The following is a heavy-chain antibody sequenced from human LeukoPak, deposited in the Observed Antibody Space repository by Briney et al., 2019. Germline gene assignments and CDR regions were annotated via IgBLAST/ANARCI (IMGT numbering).Heavy chain of an antibody. CDR1: GYTLTELS. Sequence: ASVNVSFMVSGYTLTELSMHWVRQAPGNGLGWMGGFDPEDGETIYAQKFQGRVTMTEDTSTDTAYMELSSLRSEDTAVYYCATSPDYYDSRVRAFDIWGQGTMVTVSS. D-gene: IGHD3-22*01. CDR3: ATSPDYYDSRVRAFDI. CDR2: FDPEDGET. V-gene: IGHV1-24*01. J-gene: IGHJ3*02.